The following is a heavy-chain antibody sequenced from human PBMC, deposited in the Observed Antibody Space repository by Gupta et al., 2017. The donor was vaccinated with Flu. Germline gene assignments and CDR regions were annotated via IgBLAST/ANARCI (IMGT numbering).Heavy chain of an antibody. J-gene: IGHJ5*02. CDR2: IYYSGNA. Sequence: QVQLQESGPRVLKPSETLSLTCSVSGGSITSGGYYWSWIRQHPEKALEWIGHIYYSGNAYYNPSLKSRLTISVDTSSNKFSLRLDFVTAADTAVYCCARAGYTSADWLDPWGQGAPVTVS. CDR3: ARAGYTSADWLDP. V-gene: IGHV4-31*03. CDR1: GGSITSGGYY. D-gene: IGHD6-25*01.